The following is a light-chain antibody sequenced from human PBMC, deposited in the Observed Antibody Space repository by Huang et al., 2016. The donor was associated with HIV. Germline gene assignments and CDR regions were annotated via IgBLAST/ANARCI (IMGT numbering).Light chain of an antibody. J-gene: IGKJ4*01. CDR2: DTS. CDR1: QSVGNY. CDR3: QQRSSGVT. V-gene: IGKV3-11*01. Sequence: IVLTQPPATLSCYPGERVTLSCRATQSVGNYIAWYQQHPRHSPNLLIYDTSITATGPPIRFSSSGSGTDFTLTISSLESEDVAVYYCQQRSSGVTFGGGTKVQVK.